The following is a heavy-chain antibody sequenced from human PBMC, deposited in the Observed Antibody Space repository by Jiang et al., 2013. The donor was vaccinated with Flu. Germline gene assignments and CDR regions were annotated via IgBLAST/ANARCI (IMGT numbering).Heavy chain of an antibody. CDR2: TYFRSKWYS. CDR1: GDTVANSSST. CDR3: ARDGDSGEEPLDY. Sequence: SQTLSLTCVISGDTVANSSSTWNWLRQSPSRGLEWLGRTYFRSKWYSDYEMSLKSRMAINPDSSKNQFSLHLHSVTPEDTAIYFCARDGDSGEEPLDYWGQGTPVTVSS. V-gene: IGHV6-1*01. J-gene: IGHJ4*02. D-gene: IGHD3-10*01.